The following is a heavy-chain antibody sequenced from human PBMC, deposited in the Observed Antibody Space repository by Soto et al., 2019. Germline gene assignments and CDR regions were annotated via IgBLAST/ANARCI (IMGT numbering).Heavy chain of an antibody. Sequence: GASVKVSCKASGYTSTSYGMHWVRQAPGQRLEWMGWINAYNGNTNYAQKLQGRVTITTDTSTSTAYMELRSLRSDDTAVYYCARTYSSGWYVYWGQGTLVTVSS. D-gene: IGHD6-19*01. CDR3: ARTYSSGWYVY. V-gene: IGHV1-18*01. J-gene: IGHJ4*02. CDR2: INAYNGNT. CDR1: GYTSTSYG.